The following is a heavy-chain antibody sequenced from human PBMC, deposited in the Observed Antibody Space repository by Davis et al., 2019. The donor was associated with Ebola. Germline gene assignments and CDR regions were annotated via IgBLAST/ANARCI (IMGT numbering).Heavy chain of an antibody. CDR1: GYTFTGYY. CDR3: AREGPIAAAGTPHFDY. Sequence: AASVKVSCKASGYTFTGYYMHWVRQAPGQGLEWMGWINPNSGGTNYAQKFQGWVTMTRDTSISTAYMELSRLRSDDTAVYYCAREGPIAAAGTPHFDYRGQGTLVTVS. CDR2: INPNSGGT. V-gene: IGHV1-2*04. J-gene: IGHJ4*02. D-gene: IGHD6-13*01.